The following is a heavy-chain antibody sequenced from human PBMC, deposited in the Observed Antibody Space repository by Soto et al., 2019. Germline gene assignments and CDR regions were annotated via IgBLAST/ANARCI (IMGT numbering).Heavy chain of an antibody. Sequence: NPSETLSLTCAVYGGSFSGYYWSWIRQPPGKGLEWIGEINHSGSTNYNPSLKSRVTISVDTSKNQFSLKLSSVTAADTAVYYCARGHSSLPYNWNRGRLNWFDPWGQGTLVTVSS. J-gene: IGHJ5*02. CDR2: INHSGST. V-gene: IGHV4-34*01. CDR3: ARGHSSLPYNWNRGRLNWFDP. CDR1: GGSFSGYY. D-gene: IGHD1-20*01.